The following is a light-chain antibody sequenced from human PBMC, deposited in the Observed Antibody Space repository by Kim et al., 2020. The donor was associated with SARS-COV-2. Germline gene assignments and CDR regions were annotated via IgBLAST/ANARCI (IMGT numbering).Light chain of an antibody. CDR1: QSGSSSY. CDR2: GAS. Sequence: LCPGERAALSCRASQSGSSSYLAWYQQNPGQAPRLFIYGASSRATGIPDRFSGSGSGTDFTLTISRLEPEDFAVYYCQQYGSSPLSFGQGTKLEIK. V-gene: IGKV3-20*01. CDR3: QQYGSSPLS. J-gene: IGKJ2*03.